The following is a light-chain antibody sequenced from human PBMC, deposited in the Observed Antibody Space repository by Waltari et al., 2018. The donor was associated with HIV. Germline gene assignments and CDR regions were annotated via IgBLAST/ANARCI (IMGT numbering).Light chain of an antibody. CDR2: GAF. CDR3: QQYNNWPRT. Sequence: EIVMTQSPATLSVSPGERATLPCRASQSVSSNLAWYQQKPGQAPRLLIYGAFTRATGIPARFSGSGSGTEFTLTISSLQSEDFALYYCQQYNNWPRTFGQGTKVEIK. J-gene: IGKJ1*01. CDR1: QSVSSN. V-gene: IGKV3-15*01.